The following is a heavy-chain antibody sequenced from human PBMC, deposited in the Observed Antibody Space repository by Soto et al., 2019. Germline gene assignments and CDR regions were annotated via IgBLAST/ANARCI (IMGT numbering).Heavy chain of an antibody. V-gene: IGHV1-46*01. J-gene: IGHJ4*02. D-gene: IGHD6-19*01. CDR2: INPSGGST. Sequence: QVQLVQSGAEVKKPGASVKVSCKASGYTFTSYYMHWVRQAPGQGLEWMAIINPSGGSTSYAQKFKGRVTMTSDTSTSTVYMELRRLRSEDTAVYYCAIEAGAFAYWGQGTLMTFSS. CDR1: GYTFTSYY. CDR3: AIEAGAFAY.